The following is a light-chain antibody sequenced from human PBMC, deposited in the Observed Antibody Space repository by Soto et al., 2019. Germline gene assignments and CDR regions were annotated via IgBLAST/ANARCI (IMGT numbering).Light chain of an antibody. CDR1: QSISSW. Sequence: DIQMTQSPSTLSASVGDRVTITCRASQSISSWLAWYQQKPGKAPKLLIYKASSLESGVPSRFSGSGSGTXXXLXISSLQPDDFATYYCQEYKSYSTFGQGTKLEIK. CDR3: QEYKSYST. CDR2: KAS. J-gene: IGKJ2*01. V-gene: IGKV1-5*03.